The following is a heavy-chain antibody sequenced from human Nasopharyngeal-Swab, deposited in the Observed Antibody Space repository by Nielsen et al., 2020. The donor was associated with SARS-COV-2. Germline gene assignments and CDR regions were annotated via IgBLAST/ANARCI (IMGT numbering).Heavy chain of an antibody. CDR3: ARGGSSGYFRYYFDY. CDR1: GGSISSSNW. D-gene: IGHD3-22*01. V-gene: IGHV4-4*02. Sequence: SETLSLTCAVSGGSISSSNWWSWVRQPPGKGLEWIGEIYHSGSTNYNPSLKSRVTISVDKSKNQFSLKLSSVTAADTAVYYCARGGSSGYFRYYFDYWGQGTLVTVSS. J-gene: IGHJ4*02. CDR2: IYHSGST.